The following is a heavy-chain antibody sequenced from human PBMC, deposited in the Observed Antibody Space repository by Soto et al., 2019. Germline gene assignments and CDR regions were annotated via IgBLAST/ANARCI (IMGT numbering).Heavy chain of an antibody. J-gene: IGHJ4*02. V-gene: IGHV1-18*01. CDR3: VRDLDGSGSYYTDY. D-gene: IGHD3-10*01. CDR1: GYMFISYG. Sequence: ASVKVFCKASGYMFISYGINWVRQAPGQGLEWMGWISAYNGNTKYAQNLQGRVTMTTDTSTSTAYMEMRSLRSDDTAVYYCVRDLDGSGSYYTDYWGPGTLVTVSS. CDR2: ISAYNGNT.